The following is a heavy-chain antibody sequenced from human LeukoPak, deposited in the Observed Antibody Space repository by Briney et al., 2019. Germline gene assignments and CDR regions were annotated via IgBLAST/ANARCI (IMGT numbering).Heavy chain of an antibody. V-gene: IGHV4-59*01. CDR1: GGSISSYY. CDR2: IYYSGST. D-gene: IGHD3-22*01. CDR3: ARVQVADYYDSSGYYDNWFDP. J-gene: IGHJ5*02. Sequence: SETLSLTCTVSGGSISSYYWSWIRQPPGKGLEWIGYIYYSGSTNYNPSLKSRVTITVDTSKNQFSLKLSSVTAADTAVYYCARVQVADYYDSSGYYDNWFDPWGQGTLVTVSS.